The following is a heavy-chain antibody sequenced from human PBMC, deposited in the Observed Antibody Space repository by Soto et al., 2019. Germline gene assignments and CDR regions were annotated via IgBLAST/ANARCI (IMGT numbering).Heavy chain of an antibody. Sequence: GGSLRLSCAASGFTFSSYGMHWVRQAPGKGLEWVAVISYDGSNKYYADSVKGRFTISRDNSKNTLYLQMNSLRAEDTAVYYCARGLVPAATGRLNYYYGMDVWGQGTTVTVSS. CDR1: GFTFSSYG. CDR3: ARGLVPAATGRLNYYYGMDV. V-gene: IGHV3-30*03. J-gene: IGHJ6*02. D-gene: IGHD2-2*01. CDR2: ISYDGSNK.